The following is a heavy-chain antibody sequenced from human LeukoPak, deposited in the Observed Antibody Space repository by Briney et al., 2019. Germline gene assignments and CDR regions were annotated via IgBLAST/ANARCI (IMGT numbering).Heavy chain of an antibody. CDR3: ARGRYYFDY. CDR1: GGSVSSGSYY. V-gene: IGHV4-61*01. D-gene: IGHD3-3*01. Sequence: SETLSLTCTVSGGSVSSGSYYWGWIRQPPGKGLEWIGYIYYSGSTNCNPSLKSRVTISVDTSKNQFSLNLSSVTAADTAVYYCARGRYYFDYWGQGTLVTVSS. CDR2: IYYSGST. J-gene: IGHJ4*02.